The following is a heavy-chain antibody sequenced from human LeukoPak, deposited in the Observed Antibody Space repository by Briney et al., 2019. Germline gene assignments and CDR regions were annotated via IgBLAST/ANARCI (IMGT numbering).Heavy chain of an antibody. CDR2: ISSSSSYI. V-gene: IGHV3-21*01. CDR1: GFTFSSYS. D-gene: IGHD1-14*01. J-gene: IGHJ3*02. CDR3: ARRGPRRYRDYDAFDI. Sequence: GGSLRLSCTASGFTFSSYSMNWVRQAPGKGLEWVSSISSSSSYIYYADSVKGRFTISRDNAKNSLYLQMNSLRAEDTAVYYCARRGPRRYRDYDAFDIWGQGTMVTVSS.